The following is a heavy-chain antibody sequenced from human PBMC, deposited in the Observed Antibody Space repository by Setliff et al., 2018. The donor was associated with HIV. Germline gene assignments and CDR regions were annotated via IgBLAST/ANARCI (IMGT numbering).Heavy chain of an antibody. J-gene: IGHJ6*03. CDR3: ARASYYYDNPQYYYYYMDV. CDR1: GFTFSDYY. Sequence: GESLRLSCAASGFTFSDYYMSWIRQAPGKGLEWVSYISSGSSYTNYADSVKGRFTISRDNAKNSLYLQMNSLRAEDTAVYYCARASYYYDNPQYYYYYMDVWGKGTTVTVSS. D-gene: IGHD3-22*01. V-gene: IGHV3-11*03. CDR2: ISSGSSYT.